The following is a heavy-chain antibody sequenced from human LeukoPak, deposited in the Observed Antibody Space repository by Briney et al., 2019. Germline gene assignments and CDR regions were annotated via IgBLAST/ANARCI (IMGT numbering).Heavy chain of an antibody. V-gene: IGHV3-15*01. D-gene: IGHD3-22*01. Sequence: GGSLSLSCAASGFTFSNAWMSWVRQAPGTGLEWVGRIKSKTDGGTTDYAAPVKGRFTISIDDSKHKLCLQINSLKTEHTAVYYCPTAAAYYDSSGYYYDAFDIWGQGTMVTVSS. J-gene: IGHJ3*02. CDR2: IKSKTDGGTT. CDR3: PTAAAYYDSSGYYYDAFDI. CDR1: GFTFSNAW.